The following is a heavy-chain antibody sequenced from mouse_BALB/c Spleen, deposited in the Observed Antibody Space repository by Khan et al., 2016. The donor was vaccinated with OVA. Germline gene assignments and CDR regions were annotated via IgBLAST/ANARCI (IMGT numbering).Heavy chain of an antibody. D-gene: IGHD1-1*01. CDR3: ARRYYYGHWYFDV. V-gene: IGHV3-2*02. Sequence: EVQLQESGPGLVKPSQSLSLTCTVTGYSITSDYAWNWIRHFPGNKLEWMGYISYSGSANYNPSLKSRISITQDTSENQFFLQLNAVTTEDSATYYCARRYYYGHWYFDVWGAGTTVTVSS. CDR2: ISYSGSA. CDR1: GYSITSDYA. J-gene: IGHJ1*01.